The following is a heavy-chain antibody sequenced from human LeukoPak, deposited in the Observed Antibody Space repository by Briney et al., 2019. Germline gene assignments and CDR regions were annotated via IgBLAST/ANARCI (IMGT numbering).Heavy chain of an antibody. V-gene: IGHV3-30-3*01. Sequence: GGSLRLSCAASGFTFSSYAMHWVRQAPGKGLEWVAVISYDGSNKYYADSVKGRFTISRDNSKNTLYLQMNSLRAEDTAVYYCAKDPSGGNYQWYFDYWGQGTLVTVSS. D-gene: IGHD1-26*01. CDR3: AKDPSGGNYQWYFDY. CDR2: ISYDGSNK. CDR1: GFTFSSYA. J-gene: IGHJ4*02.